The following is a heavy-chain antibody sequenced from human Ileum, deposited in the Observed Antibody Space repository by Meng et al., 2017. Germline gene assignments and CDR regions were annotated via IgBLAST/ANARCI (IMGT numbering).Heavy chain of an antibody. J-gene: IGHJ4*02. V-gene: IGHV3-23*01. CDR2: ISGSGGST. D-gene: IGHD3-22*01. CDR1: GFTFSSYA. CDR3: AKDRKGYYYDSSVLTDY. Sequence: GGSLRLSCAASGFTFSSYAMSWVRQAPGKGLEWVSAISGSGGSTYYADSVKGRFTISRDNSKNTLYLQMNSLRAEDTAVYYCAKDRKGYYYDSSVLTDYWGQGTLVTVS.